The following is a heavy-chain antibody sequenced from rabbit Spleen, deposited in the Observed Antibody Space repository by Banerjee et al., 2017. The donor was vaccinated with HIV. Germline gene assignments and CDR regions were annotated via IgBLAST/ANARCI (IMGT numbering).Heavy chain of an antibody. J-gene: IGHJ3*01. V-gene: IGHV1S45*01. CDR1: GFDLNNYYY. CDR2: IYTGGSGST. Sequence: QEQLVESGGGLVKPEGSLTLTCKASGFDLNNYYYICWVRQAPGKGLEWIACIYTGGSGSTAYASWAKGRFTISKTSSTTVTLQLNSLTAADTATYFCARGSATMTMVITGYYLSLWGQGTLVTVS. CDR3: ARGSATMTMVITGYYLSL. D-gene: IGHD2-1*01.